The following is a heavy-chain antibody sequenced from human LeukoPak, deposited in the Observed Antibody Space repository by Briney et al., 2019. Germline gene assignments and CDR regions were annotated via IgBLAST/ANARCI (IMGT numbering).Heavy chain of an antibody. D-gene: IGHD1-1*01. Sequence: ASVKVSCKTSGYIFTNYDINWVRQAPGQGLEWMGWISPCNGDTKYAQKFQDRVTMSTDTSTSTTYMELRSLRSDDTAVYYCTRATGGLSDYWGQGTLVTVSS. J-gene: IGHJ4*02. CDR2: ISPCNGDT. CDR1: GYIFTNYD. CDR3: TRATGGLSDY. V-gene: IGHV1-18*04.